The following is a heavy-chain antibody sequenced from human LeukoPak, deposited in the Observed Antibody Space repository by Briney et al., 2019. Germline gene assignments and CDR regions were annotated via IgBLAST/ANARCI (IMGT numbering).Heavy chain of an antibody. CDR3: AREQWPPNAWDY. CDR2: ISAYNGNT. V-gene: IGHV1-18*01. Sequence: ASVKVSCKASGYTFTSYGISWVRRAPGQGLEWMGWISAYNGNTNYAQKLQGRVTMTTDTSTSTAYMELRSLRSDDTAVYYCAREQWPPNAWDYWGQGTLVTVSS. D-gene: IGHD6-19*01. CDR1: GYTFTSYG. J-gene: IGHJ4*02.